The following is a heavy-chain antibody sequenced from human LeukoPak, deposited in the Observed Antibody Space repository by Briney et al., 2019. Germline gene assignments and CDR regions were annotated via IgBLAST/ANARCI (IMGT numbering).Heavy chain of an antibody. Sequence: PSETLSLTCTVSSGSISSGGYYWAWIRQPPGKRLEWIGSIYYSGTTYYNPSLKSRVTISVDKSKNQFSLSLSSVTAADTAVYFCAREGEGRWLQSGYWGQGTLVTVSS. CDR3: AREGEGRWLQSGY. CDR2: IYYSGTT. V-gene: IGHV4-39*07. D-gene: IGHD5-24*01. J-gene: IGHJ4*02. CDR1: SGSISSGGYY.